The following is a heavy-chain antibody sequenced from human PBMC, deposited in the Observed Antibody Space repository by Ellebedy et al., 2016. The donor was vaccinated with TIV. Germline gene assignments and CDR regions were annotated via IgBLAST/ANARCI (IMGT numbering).Heavy chain of an antibody. CDR3: AHSSGVQSWFGELFPFDY. V-gene: IGHV2-5*02. Sequence: SGPTLVKPTQTLTLTCTFSGFTLSTSGVGVGWIRQPPGKALEWLALIHWDDDKRYSPSLKSRLTITKDTSKNQVVLTMTSMDPADTATYYCAHSSGVQSWFGELFPFDYWGQGTLVTVSS. CDR2: IHWDDDK. D-gene: IGHD3-10*01. CDR1: GFTLSTSGVG. J-gene: IGHJ4*02.